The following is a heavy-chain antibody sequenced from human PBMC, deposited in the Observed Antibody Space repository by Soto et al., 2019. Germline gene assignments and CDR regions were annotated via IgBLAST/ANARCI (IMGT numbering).Heavy chain of an antibody. Sequence: ASVKVSCKASGYTFTSFYMHWVRQAPGQGPEWVGIINPSGGSTSYAQNFQGRISMTSDTSTNTVHMELSSLRSEDTAVYYCARAACSGGSCYSVSDYYGMDVWG. CDR1: GYTFTSFY. CDR2: INPSGGST. CDR3: ARAACSGGSCYSVSDYYGMDV. D-gene: IGHD2-15*01. J-gene: IGHJ6*02. V-gene: IGHV1-46*03.